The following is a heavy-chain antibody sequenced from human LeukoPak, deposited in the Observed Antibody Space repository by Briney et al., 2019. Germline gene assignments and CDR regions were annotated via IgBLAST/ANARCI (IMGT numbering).Heavy chain of an antibody. Sequence: GGSLRLSCAASGFTFTTFGIHWVRQAPGKGLEWVAAISPDGKIEYYTDSVKGRFTVSRDNSKNMIYLQMNSRRGEDSAVYFCAKINNHDDYWGQGALVTVSS. CDR1: GFTFTTFG. V-gene: IGHV3-30*18. CDR2: ISPDGKIE. J-gene: IGHJ4*02. D-gene: IGHD1/OR15-1a*01. CDR3: AKINNHDDY.